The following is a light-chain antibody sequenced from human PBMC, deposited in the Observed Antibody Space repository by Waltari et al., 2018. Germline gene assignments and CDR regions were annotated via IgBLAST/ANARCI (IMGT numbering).Light chain of an antibody. CDR2: GAS. CDR3: QHYVRLPAT. J-gene: IGKJ1*01. Sequence: EIVLTQSPGTLSLSPGERATLSCRASQSVGRTLAWYQQKPGQAPRLLIYGASSRATDIPDRFSGSGSGTDFSLTLNRLEPEDFAVYFCQHYVRLPATFGQGTKVEIK. CDR1: QSVGRT. V-gene: IGKV3-20*01.